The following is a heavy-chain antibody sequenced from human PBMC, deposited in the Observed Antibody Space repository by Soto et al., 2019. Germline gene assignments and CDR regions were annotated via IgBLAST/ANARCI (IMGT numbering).Heavy chain of an antibody. J-gene: IGHJ4*02. D-gene: IGHD3-22*01. V-gene: IGHV3-23*01. CDR2: ISAGGGST. CDR3: AKVYSSGSYFPDY. Sequence: GGSLRLSCAASGFTFSSYAMGWVRQTPGKGLEWVSAISAGGGSTYYADSVKGRFTISRDNSKNTLYLQISSLRAEDTAVYYCAKVYSSGSYFPDYWGQGTLVTVSS. CDR1: GFTFSSYA.